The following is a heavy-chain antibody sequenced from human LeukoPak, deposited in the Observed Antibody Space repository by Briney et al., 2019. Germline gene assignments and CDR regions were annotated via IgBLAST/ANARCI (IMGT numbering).Heavy chain of an antibody. CDR2: ISSSSSYI. CDR1: GFTFSSYS. D-gene: IGHD1-26*01. Sequence: GGSLRLSCAASGFTFSSYSMHWVRQAPGKGLEWVSSISSSSSYIYYADSVKGRFTISRDNAKNSLYLQMSSLRAEDTAVYYCARDYPSIVGATPFDYWGQGTLVTVSS. J-gene: IGHJ4*02. CDR3: ARDYPSIVGATPFDY. V-gene: IGHV3-21*01.